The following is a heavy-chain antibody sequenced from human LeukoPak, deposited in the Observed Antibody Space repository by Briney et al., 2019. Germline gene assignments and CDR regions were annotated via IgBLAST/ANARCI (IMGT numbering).Heavy chain of an antibody. V-gene: IGHV4-31*03. CDR1: GGSISSGGYY. Sequence: PSQTLSLTCTVSGGSISSGGYYWSWIRQHPGKGLEWIGYIYYSGSTYYNPSLKSRVTISVDTSKNQFSLKLSSVTAADTAVYYCARTVTGTLIDYWGQGTLVTVSS. D-gene: IGHD1/OR15-1a*01. CDR3: ARTVTGTLIDY. CDR2: IYYSGST. J-gene: IGHJ4*02.